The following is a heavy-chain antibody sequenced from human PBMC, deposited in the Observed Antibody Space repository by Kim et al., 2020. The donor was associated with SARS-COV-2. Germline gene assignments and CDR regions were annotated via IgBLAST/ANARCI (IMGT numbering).Heavy chain of an antibody. Sequence: RYSPSIQGQVTISADKSTTTAYLQWSRLKASDTAIYYCARSAGPYDYYFDYWGQGTLVTVSS. V-gene: IGHV5-51*01. D-gene: IGHD3-16*01. J-gene: IGHJ4*02. CDR3: ARSAGPYDYYFDY.